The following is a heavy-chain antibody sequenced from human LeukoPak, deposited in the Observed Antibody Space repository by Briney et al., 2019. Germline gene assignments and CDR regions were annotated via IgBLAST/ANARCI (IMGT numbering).Heavy chain of an antibody. CDR1: GFTFGTYA. V-gene: IGHV3-23*01. J-gene: IGHJ4*02. CDR2: ISGSGGST. Sequence: GXSLRLSCAASGFTFGTYAMSWVRQAPGKGLEWVSTISGSGGSTYYADSVKGRFTISRDNAKNSLYLQMNSLRAEDTAVYYCASPSNVDTSAFDYWGQGTLVTVSS. CDR3: ASPSNVDTSAFDY. D-gene: IGHD5-18*01.